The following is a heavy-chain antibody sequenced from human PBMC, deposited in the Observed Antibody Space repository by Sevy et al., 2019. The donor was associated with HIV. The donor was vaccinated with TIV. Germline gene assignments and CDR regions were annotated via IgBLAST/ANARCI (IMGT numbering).Heavy chain of an antibody. CDR3: ARLDSTYGGTSVND. D-gene: IGHD4-17*01. CDR2: IFYSGTT. CDR1: GGSISRTSYY. V-gene: IGHV4-39*01. J-gene: IGHJ4*02. Sequence: SETLSLTCAVSGGSISRTSYYWGWIRQPPGKGLEWIGSIFYSGTTYYNPSLKSRVTISVDTSINQFSLKLNSVTAADTAVYYCARLDSTYGGTSVNDWGQGTLVTVSS.